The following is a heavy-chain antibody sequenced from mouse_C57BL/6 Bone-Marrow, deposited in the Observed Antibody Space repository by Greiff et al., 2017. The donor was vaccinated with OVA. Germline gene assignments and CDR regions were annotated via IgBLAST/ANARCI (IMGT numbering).Heavy chain of an antibody. J-gene: IGHJ2*01. CDR2: IDPENGDT. CDR1: GFNFTDDY. CDR3: TRGTTDYFED. V-gene: IGHV14-4*01. Sequence: VQLQQSGAELVRPGASVKLSCTASGFNFTDDYMHWVKQRPEQGLEWIGSIDPENGDTDYASTFQGTATITADTSSNTAYLQLSSLTSEDTAVYYCTRGTTDYFEDWGQGTTLTVSS. D-gene: IGHD1-1*01.